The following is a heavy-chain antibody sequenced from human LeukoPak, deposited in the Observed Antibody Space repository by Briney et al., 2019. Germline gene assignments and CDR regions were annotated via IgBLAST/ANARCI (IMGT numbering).Heavy chain of an antibody. CDR3: ARGGGGSHLFDY. V-gene: IGHV3-64*01. Sequence: GGSLRLSCAASGFTFSSYAMHWVRQAPGKGLEYVSAISSNGGSTYYANSVKGRFTISRDNSKNTLYLQMGSLRAEDMAVYYCARGGGGSHLFDYWGQGTLVTVSS. J-gene: IGHJ4*02. D-gene: IGHD2-15*01. CDR2: ISSNGGST. CDR1: GFTFSSYA.